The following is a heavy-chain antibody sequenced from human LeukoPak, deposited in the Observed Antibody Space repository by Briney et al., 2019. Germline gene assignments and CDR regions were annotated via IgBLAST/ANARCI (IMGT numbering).Heavy chain of an antibody. V-gene: IGHV3-21*01. J-gene: IGHJ5*02. CDR1: GFTFSSYS. CDR3: ARDPANDNWFDP. D-gene: IGHD2-2*01. CDR2: ISSSSSYI. Sequence: GGSLRLSCAASGFTFSSYSMNWVRQAPGKGLEWVSSISSSSSYIYYADSVKGRFTISRDNARKSLYLLMNSLRAEDTAVYYCARDPANDNWFDPWGQGTLVTVSS.